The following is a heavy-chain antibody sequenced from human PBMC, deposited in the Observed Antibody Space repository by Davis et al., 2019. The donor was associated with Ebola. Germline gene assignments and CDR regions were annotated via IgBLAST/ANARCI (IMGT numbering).Heavy chain of an antibody. CDR2: ISASAGST. CDR1: GFPFTSYA. D-gene: IGHD1-26*01. Sequence: GESLKISCAASGFPFTSYAMGWVRQAPGKGLEWVSTISASAGSTFYADSVNGRFTISRDNSQNTLYLQMNTLRAEDSALYYCAKDQWEDDYWYFDHWGRGTLVTVSS. CDR3: AKDQWEDDYWYFDH. V-gene: IGHV3-23*01. J-gene: IGHJ2*01.